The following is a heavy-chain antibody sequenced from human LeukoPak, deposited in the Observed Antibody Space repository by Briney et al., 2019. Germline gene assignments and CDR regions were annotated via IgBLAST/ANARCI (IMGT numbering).Heavy chain of an antibody. V-gene: IGHV3-23*01. Sequence: GGSLRLSCAASGFTFSSYAMSWVRQAPGKGLEWVSAISGSGGSTYYADSVKGRFTISRDNSKNTLYLQMNSLRAEDTAVYYYANIHFWSGYYTSDYWGQGTLGTVSS. CDR1: GFTFSSYA. J-gene: IGHJ4*02. CDR3: ANIHFWSGYYTSDY. CDR2: ISGSGGST. D-gene: IGHD3-3*02.